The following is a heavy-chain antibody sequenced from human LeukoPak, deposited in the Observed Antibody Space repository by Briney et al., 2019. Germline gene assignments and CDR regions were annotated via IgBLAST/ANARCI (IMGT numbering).Heavy chain of an antibody. D-gene: IGHD3-22*01. J-gene: IGHJ3*02. CDR3: ARTDSLFYDSSGYYGAFDI. V-gene: IGHV4-39*01. CDR2: IYYSGST. CDR1: GGSISSSSYY. Sequence: PSETLSLTCTVSGGSISSSSYYWGWIRQPPGKGLEWIGSIYYSGSTYYNPSLKSRVTISVDTSKNQFSLKLSSVTAADTAVYYCARTDSLFYDSSGYYGAFDIWGQGTMVTVSS.